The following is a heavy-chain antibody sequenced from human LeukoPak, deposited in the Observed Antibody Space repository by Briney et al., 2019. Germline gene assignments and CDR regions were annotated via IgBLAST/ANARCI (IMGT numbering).Heavy chain of an antibody. CDR2: IYYSGST. Sequence: SETLSLTCTVSGGSISIYYWSWIRQPPGKGLEWIGYIYYSGSTNYNPSLKSRVTISVDTSKNQFSLKLSSVTAADTAVYYCARSTYYSDAFDIWGQGTMVTVSS. CDR3: ARSTYYSDAFDI. J-gene: IGHJ3*02. D-gene: IGHD3-10*01. V-gene: IGHV4-59*08. CDR1: GGSISIYY.